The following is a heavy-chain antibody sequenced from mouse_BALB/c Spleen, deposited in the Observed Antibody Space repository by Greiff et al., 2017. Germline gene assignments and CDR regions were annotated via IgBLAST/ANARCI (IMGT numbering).Heavy chain of an antibody. V-gene: IGHV2-6-2*01. Sequence: GQVVESGPDLVAPSQSLSITCTVSGFSLTSYGVHWVRQPPGKGLEWLVVIWSDGSTTYNSALKSRLSISKDNSKSQVFLKMNSLQTDDTAMYYCARHGATALYYAMDYWGQGTSVTVSS. CDR1: GFSLTSYG. J-gene: IGHJ4*01. CDR3: ARHGATALYYAMDY. CDR2: IWSDGST. D-gene: IGHD1-2*01.